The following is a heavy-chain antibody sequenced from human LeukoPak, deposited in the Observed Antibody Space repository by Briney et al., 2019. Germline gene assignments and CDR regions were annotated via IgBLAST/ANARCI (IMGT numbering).Heavy chain of an antibody. Sequence: ASVKVSCKASGYIFTSDYMHWVRQAPGQGLEWMGVIIPSGGGASYAQKFQDRLTMTRDTSATTVYMELSSLTSEDTAVYYCARGVGDNNAWYSFDYWGQGTLVTVSS. CDR1: GYIFTSDY. CDR2: IIPSGGGA. D-gene: IGHD6-19*01. V-gene: IGHV1-46*01. CDR3: ARGVGDNNAWYSFDY. J-gene: IGHJ4*02.